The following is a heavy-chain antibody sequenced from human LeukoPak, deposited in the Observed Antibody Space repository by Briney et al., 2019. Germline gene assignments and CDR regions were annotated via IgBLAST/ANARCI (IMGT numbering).Heavy chain of an antibody. D-gene: IGHD3-9*01. V-gene: IGHV1-2*02. J-gene: IGHJ4*02. CDR3: ARGNPFGWLLPHHFDC. Sequence: GASVKVSCKASGYTFTGYYMHWVRQAPGQRLGWMGWINPNSGGTKYALKFQGRVTMTRDTSIRTAYMELSRLRSDDTAVYYCARGNPFGWLLPHHFDCWGQGTLVTVS. CDR1: GYTFTGYY. CDR2: INPNSGGT.